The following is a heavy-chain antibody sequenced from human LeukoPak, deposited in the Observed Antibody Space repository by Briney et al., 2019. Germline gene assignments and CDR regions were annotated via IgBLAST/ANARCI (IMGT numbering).Heavy chain of an antibody. CDR2: ISTSGRTI. V-gene: IGHV3-48*03. CDR1: GFTFSSYE. J-gene: IGHJ4*02. CDR3: ARDPDGTGPSDYFDY. D-gene: IGHD1-1*01. Sequence: GGSLRLSCAASGFTFSSYEMNWVRQAPGKWLEWVSYISTSGRTIYYADSVKGRFTISRDNAKNSLYLQMSSLRAEDTGVYYCARDPDGTGPSDYFDYWGQGTLVTVSS.